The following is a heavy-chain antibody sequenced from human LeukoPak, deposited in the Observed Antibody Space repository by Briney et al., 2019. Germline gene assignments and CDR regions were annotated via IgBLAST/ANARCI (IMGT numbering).Heavy chain of an antibody. D-gene: IGHD3-22*01. Sequence: PSETLSLTCAVFRGSFSGYYWNWIRQSPGKGLEWIGEINHSGGTHHSPSLKSRVTISLDTSKNQFSLRLSSVTAADTAVYYCARDDLYYNDSSGHSDAFDLWGQGTMVTISS. J-gene: IGHJ3*01. CDR3: ARDDLYYNDSSGHSDAFDL. CDR2: INHSGGT. CDR1: RGSFSGYY. V-gene: IGHV4-34*01.